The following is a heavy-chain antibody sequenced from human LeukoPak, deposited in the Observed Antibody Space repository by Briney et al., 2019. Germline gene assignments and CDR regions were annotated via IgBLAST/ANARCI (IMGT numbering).Heavy chain of an antibody. CDR3: ARVRGKWEPLDAFDI. Sequence: SETLSLTCTVSGGSISSYYWSWIRQPPGKGLEWIGYIYYSGSTNYNPSLKSRVTISVDTSKNQFSLKLSSVTAADTAVHCCARVRGKWEPLDAFDIWGQGTMVTVSS. CDR1: GGSISSYY. CDR2: IYYSGST. J-gene: IGHJ3*02. D-gene: IGHD1-26*01. V-gene: IGHV4-59*01.